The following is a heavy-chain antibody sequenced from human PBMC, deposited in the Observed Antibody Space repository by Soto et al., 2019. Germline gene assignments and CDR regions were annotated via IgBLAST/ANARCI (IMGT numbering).Heavy chain of an antibody. D-gene: IGHD1-1*01. J-gene: IGHJ6*02. CDR3: ARDLAWKRGKVGRHSYATDF. V-gene: IGHV3-11*06. CDR1: GFIFSDYY. Sequence: PGGSLRLSCEASGFIFSDYYMSWVRQTPGKGLEWVSYISTRSTYTNYADSVKGRFTISRDNTKNSLYLQMDSLRVEDTAVYYCARDLAWKRGKVGRHSYATDFWGQGPTVTLAS. CDR2: ISTRSTYT.